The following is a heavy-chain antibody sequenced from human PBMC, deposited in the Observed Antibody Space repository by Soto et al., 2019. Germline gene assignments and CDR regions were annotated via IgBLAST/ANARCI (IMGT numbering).Heavy chain of an antibody. CDR1: GGAISDALFY. J-gene: IGHJ5*02. CDR2: ISYTGTT. D-gene: IGHD1-26*01. Sequence: QLQLQESGPGLVKPSETLSLTCSLSGGAISDALFYWGWIRPSAGRGLEWIGSISYTGTTFFNPPLHSRVTLSVASTEYQFSLKPYSVTAADTALFFCARQKWERPQWFEPRGQGTLVIVSP. CDR3: ARQKWERPQWFEP. V-gene: IGHV4-39*01.